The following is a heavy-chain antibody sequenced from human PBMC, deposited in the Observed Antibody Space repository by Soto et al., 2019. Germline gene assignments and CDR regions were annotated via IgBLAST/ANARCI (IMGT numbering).Heavy chain of an antibody. J-gene: IGHJ4*02. Sequence: SQTLSLTCTVAGGSISSYYWSWIRQPPGKGLEWIGYIYNSGSTNFNPSLKSRVSISVDTSKNQFSLKLSSVTAADTAVYYCARARGGYFDYWGQGTLVTVSS. V-gene: IGHV4-59*08. CDR3: ARARGGYFDY. CDR1: GGSISSYY. CDR2: IYNSGST.